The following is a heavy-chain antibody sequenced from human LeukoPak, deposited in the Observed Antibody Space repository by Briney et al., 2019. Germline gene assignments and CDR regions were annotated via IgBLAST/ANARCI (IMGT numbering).Heavy chain of an antibody. D-gene: IGHD3-16*01. V-gene: IGHV3-74*01. CDR1: GFTFNNYW. J-gene: IGHJ4*02. Sequence: PGGSLRLSCAASGFTFNNYWMHWVRQAPGKGLVWVSRIDSDGSTTNYADSVKGRFTISRDNAKNTLYLQMNSLRAEDTAVYFCTTGGQLWSYWGQGTLVTVSS. CDR3: TTGGQLWSY. CDR2: IDSDGSTT.